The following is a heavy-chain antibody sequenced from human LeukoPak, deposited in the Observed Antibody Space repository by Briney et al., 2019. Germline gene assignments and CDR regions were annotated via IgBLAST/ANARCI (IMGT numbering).Heavy chain of an antibody. CDR3: ARRVGWYHDY. J-gene: IGHJ4*02. CDR1: GGSISSSSYY. V-gene: IGHV4-39*07. Sequence: SETLSLTCTVSGGSISSSSYYWGWIRQPPGKGLEWIGSIYYSGSTSYNPSLKSRVTISEDTSKNHFSLKLSSVTAADTAVYYCARRVGWYHDYWGQGTLVTVSS. CDR2: IYYSGST. D-gene: IGHD2-15*01.